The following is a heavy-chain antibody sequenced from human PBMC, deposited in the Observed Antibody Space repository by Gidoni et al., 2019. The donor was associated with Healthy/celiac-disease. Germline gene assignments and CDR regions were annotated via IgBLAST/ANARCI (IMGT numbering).Heavy chain of an antibody. CDR2: ISSSSSTI. V-gene: IGHV3-48*04. Sequence: EVQLVESGGGLVQPGGSLRLSCAASGFTFSSYSMNWVRQAPGKGLEWVSYISSSSSTIYYADSVKGRFTISRDNAKNSLYLQMNSLRAEDTAVYYCARGAPDSTNDYGMDVWGQGTTVTVSS. J-gene: IGHJ6*02. D-gene: IGHD2-2*01. CDR3: ARGAPDSTNDYGMDV. CDR1: GFTFSSYS.